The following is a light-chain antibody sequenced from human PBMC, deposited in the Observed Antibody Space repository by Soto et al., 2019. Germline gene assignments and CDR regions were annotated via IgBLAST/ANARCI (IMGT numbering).Light chain of an antibody. V-gene: IGKV3-11*01. CDR3: QQRSDWPPAYP. CDR1: QNINTY. CDR2: DAS. J-gene: IGKJ2*01. Sequence: EIVLTQSPATLSLSPGERATLSCRASQNINTYLGWLQQKPGQAPRLLIYDASNKATGIPARFSGSGSGTDFALTIPRLEPEDFAVYYCQQRSDWPPAYPLGQRTQLPIK.